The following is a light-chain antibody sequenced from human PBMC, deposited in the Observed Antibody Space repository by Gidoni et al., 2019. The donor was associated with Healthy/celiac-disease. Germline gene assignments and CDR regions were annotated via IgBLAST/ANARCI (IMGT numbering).Light chain of an antibody. Sequence: AIRITQSPSSLSASTGDRVSITCRASQGISSYLAWYQQKPGKAPKLLIYAASTLQSGVPSRFSGSGSGTDFTLTIRCLQSEDFATYHCQQYDSYPRTFGQGTKVEIK. V-gene: IGKV1-8*01. CDR2: AAS. CDR3: QQYDSYPRT. CDR1: QGISSY. J-gene: IGKJ1*01.